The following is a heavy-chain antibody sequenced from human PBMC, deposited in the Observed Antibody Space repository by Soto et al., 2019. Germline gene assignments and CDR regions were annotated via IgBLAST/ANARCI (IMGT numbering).Heavy chain of an antibody. J-gene: IGHJ6*02. CDR2: IIPIFGTT. D-gene: IGHD2-15*01. CDR3: VRDDPGHCSGGSCKYYSGMDV. CDR1: GGTFSTYA. V-gene: IGHV1-69*13. Sequence: ASVKVSCKASGGTFSTYAINWVRQAPGQGLECLGGIIPIFGTTNYAQKFQGRVTITADESTSTAYMELSSLTSEDTAVYYCVRDDPGHCSGGSCKYYSGMDVWGHGTTVTVSS.